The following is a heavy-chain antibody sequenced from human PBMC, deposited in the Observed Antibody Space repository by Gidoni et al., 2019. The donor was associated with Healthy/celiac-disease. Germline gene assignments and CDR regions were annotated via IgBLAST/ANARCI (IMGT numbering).Heavy chain of an antibody. J-gene: IGHJ3*02. CDR3: CIAVVSGAFDI. D-gene: IGHD6-19*01. Sequence: QVQLVESGGGVVQPGRSLRLSCAASGFTFSSYGMHWVRQAPGKGLEWVAVISYDGSNKYYADSVKGRFTISRDNSKNTLYLQMNSLRAEDTAVYYCCIAVVSGAFDIWGQGTMVTVSS. CDR2: ISYDGSNK. CDR1: GFTFSSYG. V-gene: IGHV3-30*03.